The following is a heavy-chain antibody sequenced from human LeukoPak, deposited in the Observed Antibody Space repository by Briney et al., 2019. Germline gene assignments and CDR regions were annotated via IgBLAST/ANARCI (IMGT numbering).Heavy chain of an antibody. CDR1: GFTFSSYS. Sequence: GGSLRLSCAASGFTFSSYSMNWVRQAPGKGLEWVSSISSSSYIYYADSVKGRFTISRDNAKNTLYLQMNSLRAKDTAVYYCARGGYVVPPIYWGQGTLVTVSS. CDR3: ARGGYVVPPIY. D-gene: IGHD5-18*01. V-gene: IGHV3-21*01. J-gene: IGHJ4*02. CDR2: ISSSSYI.